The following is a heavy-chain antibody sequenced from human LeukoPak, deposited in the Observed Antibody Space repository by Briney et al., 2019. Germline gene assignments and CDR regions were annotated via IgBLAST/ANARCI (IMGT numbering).Heavy chain of an antibody. CDR1: GFTFIIYS. J-gene: IGHJ6*02. D-gene: IGHD2-21*01. Sequence: GGSLRLSCAASGFTFIIYSMNWLRQAPGKRLEWVSYISGTSGTIYYADSVKGRFTISRDNAKNSLYLQMNSPRGEDTAVYYCARYSGMDVWGQGTTVTVSS. CDR2: ISGTSGTI. V-gene: IGHV3-48*01. CDR3: ARYSGMDV.